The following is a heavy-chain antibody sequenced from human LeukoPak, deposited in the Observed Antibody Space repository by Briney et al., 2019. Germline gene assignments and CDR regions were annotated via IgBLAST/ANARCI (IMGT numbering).Heavy chain of an antibody. J-gene: IGHJ6*02. CDR1: GGSISNGGYY. V-gene: IGHV4-31*03. CDR2: IYYSGST. D-gene: IGHD3-22*01. CDR3: ARDRLMGDSSGYYYEGPDYYYYYYGMDV. Sequence: SETLSLTCTVSGGSISNGGYYWSWIRQHPGKGLEWIGYIYYSGSTYYNPSLKSRVTISVDTSKNQFSLKLSSVTAADTAVYYCARDRLMGDSSGYYYEGPDYYYYYYGMDVWGQGTTVTVSS.